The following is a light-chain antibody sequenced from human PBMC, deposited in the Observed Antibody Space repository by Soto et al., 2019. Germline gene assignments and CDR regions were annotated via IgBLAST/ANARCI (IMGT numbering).Light chain of an antibody. Sequence: QSALTQPRSVSGSPGQSVTISCTGTSSDVGGYKYVSWYQQHPGKAPKLMIYDVSKRPSGVPDRFSGSKSGNTASLTISGLQAEDEADYYCCSYAGSNTHVVFGGATKVTVL. CDR3: CSYAGSNTHVV. V-gene: IGLV2-11*01. J-gene: IGLJ2*01. CDR1: SSDVGGYKY. CDR2: DVS.